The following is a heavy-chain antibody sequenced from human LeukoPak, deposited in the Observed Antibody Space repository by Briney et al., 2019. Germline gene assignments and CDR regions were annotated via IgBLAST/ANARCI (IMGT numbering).Heavy chain of an antibody. D-gene: IGHD6-6*01. CDR3: AREGGYSSSSDY. Sequence: SETLSLTCTVSGGSISSSSYYWSWIRQPPGKGLEWIGYIYYSGSTYYNPSLKSRVTISVDRSKNQFSLKLSSVTAADTAVYYCAREGGYSSSSDYWGQGTLVTVSS. CDR1: GGSISSSSYY. V-gene: IGHV4-39*07. CDR2: IYYSGST. J-gene: IGHJ4*02.